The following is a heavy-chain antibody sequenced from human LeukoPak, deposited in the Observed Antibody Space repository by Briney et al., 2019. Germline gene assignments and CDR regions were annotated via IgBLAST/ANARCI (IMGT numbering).Heavy chain of an antibody. CDR3: ARDYADYVGYFFFDY. Sequence: GVSLRLSCAASGFTFNDYAMNWVRQAPGKGLEWVSSISGGGETTYYADSAKGRFTISRDNSQNTLYLQMNSLRAEDTAVYYCARDYADYVGYFFFDYWGQGTLVTVSS. CDR2: ISGGGETT. V-gene: IGHV3-23*01. CDR1: GFTFNDYA. D-gene: IGHD4-17*01. J-gene: IGHJ4*02.